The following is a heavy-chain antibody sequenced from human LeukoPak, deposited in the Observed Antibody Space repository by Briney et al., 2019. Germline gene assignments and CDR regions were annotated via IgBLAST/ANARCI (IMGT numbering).Heavy chain of an antibody. CDR3: ARDAAAVKDAFDI. J-gene: IGHJ3*02. D-gene: IGHD6-13*01. V-gene: IGHV3-23*01. Sequence: GGSLRLSCAGSGFTFSNYAMNWVRQAPGKGLEWVSYITGSGGTTYYADSVKGRFTISRDNSKNTLYLQMNSLRAEDTAVYYCARDAAAVKDAFDIWGQGTMVTVSS. CDR1: GFTFSNYA. CDR2: ITGSGGTT.